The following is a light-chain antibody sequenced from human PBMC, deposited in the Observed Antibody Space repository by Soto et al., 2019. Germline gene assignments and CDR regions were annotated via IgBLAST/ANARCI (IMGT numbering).Light chain of an antibody. Sequence: QSALTQPASVSGSPGQSITISCSGTSSDVGSFNLVSWYQQYPGKAPKVMIYEGSKRPSEVSNRFSGSKSGNMASLTISGLQAEDEADYYCCSYAGSSTLVFGGGTKLTVL. CDR2: EGS. CDR1: SSDVGSFNL. CDR3: CSYAGSSTLV. V-gene: IGLV2-23*01. J-gene: IGLJ2*01.